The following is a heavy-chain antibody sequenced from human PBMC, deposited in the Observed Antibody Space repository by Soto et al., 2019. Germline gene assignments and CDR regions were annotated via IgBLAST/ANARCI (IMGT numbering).Heavy chain of an antibody. CDR2: IHNSGSP. CDR1: GGSISSSIYY. V-gene: IGHV4-30-4*08. CDR3: ARGSTTEKVDS. Sequence: SETLSLTCTVSGGSISSSIYYGGWIRRPPGKGLEWIGHIHNSGSPYNNPSLRSRVSISADTSMNEFSLALTSVTAADTAMYYCARGSTTEKVDSWGQGILVT. J-gene: IGHJ4*02.